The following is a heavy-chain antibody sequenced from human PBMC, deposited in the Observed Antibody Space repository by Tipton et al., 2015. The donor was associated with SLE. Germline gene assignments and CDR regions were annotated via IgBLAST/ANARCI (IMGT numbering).Heavy chain of an antibody. CDR2: IHYSGTT. V-gene: IGHV4-39*02. CDR1: GGSVSRNYYY. D-gene: IGHD1-26*01. CDR3: ARDWVVGATLDRFDP. J-gene: IGHJ5*02. Sequence: TLSLTCTVSGGSVSRNYYYWAWIRQSPGKGLEWIGSIHYSGTTYYNPSLNSRFTISVDTSKNQFSLKVTSVTATDTAVYYCARDWVVGATLDRFDPWGHGTLVTVSS.